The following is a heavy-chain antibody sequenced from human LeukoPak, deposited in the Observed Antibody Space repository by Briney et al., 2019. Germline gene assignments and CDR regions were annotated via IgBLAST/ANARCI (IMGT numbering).Heavy chain of an antibody. CDR1: GGTFSNYA. CDR3: ATEIGGGPYYFDS. V-gene: IGHV1-69*04. J-gene: IGHJ4*02. CDR2: IVPILDIT. Sequence: SVKVSCKASGGTFSNYAITWVRQAPGQGFEFMGRIVPILDITNYAQKFQGRVTITADRSTTTAYMELSSLRSDDTAIYYCATEIGGGPYYFDSWGQGTLVTVSS. D-gene: IGHD2/OR15-2a*01.